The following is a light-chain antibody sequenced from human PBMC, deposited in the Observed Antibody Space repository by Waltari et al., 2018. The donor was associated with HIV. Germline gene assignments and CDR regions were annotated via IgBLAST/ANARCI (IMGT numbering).Light chain of an antibody. Sequence: DIQMTQSPSSLSASVGDRVTIPCQASQDISNYLNWYQQKPGKAPKLLIYDASNLETGDPSRFSGSGSGTDFTFTISSLQPEDIATYYCQQYDNLPSYTFGQGTKLEIK. V-gene: IGKV1-33*01. CDR2: DAS. J-gene: IGKJ2*01. CDR1: QDISNY. CDR3: QQYDNLPSYT.